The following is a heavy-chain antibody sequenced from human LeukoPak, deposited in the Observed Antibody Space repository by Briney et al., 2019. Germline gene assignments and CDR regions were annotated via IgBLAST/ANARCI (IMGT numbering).Heavy chain of an antibody. D-gene: IGHD6-13*01. Sequence: GEPLQSSSQGSKYTFTTYWIGWARQMPGKGREWMGIIYPDDSDIRYSPSFRGPVTISADKSISTAYLQWSSLKASDTAMYYCARLPAAADPYYFDYWGQGTLVTVSS. V-gene: IGHV5-51*01. CDR2: IYPDDSDI. CDR3: ARLPAAADPYYFDY. CDR1: KYTFTTYW. J-gene: IGHJ4*02.